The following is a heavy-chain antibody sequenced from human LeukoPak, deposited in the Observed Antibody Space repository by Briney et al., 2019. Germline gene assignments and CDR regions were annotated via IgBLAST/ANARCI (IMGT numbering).Heavy chain of an antibody. V-gene: IGHV4-39*01. CDR3: TRRRAGRLYNWFDP. CDR1: GGSISSSNDC. J-gene: IGHJ5*02. Sequence: SETLSLTCTVSGGSISSSNDCWDWIRQPPARVLEWIASFYYGGSTYYNPSLKSRVTISADTSKNQVSLKLRSVTAADTALYYCTRRRAGRLYNWFDPWGQGTLVTVSS. CDR2: FYYGGST. D-gene: IGHD1-1*01.